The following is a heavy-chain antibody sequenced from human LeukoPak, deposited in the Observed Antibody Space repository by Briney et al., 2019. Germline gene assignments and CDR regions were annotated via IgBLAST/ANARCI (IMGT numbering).Heavy chain of an antibody. CDR1: GVSINNYY. Sequence: PSETLSLTCTVSGVSINNYYWSWIRQLPGERLEWIGFVYHNGRTTYNPSLESRVTISVDTSRNQVSLNLRFVTAADTALYFCARRRAESSGPSFYYFYMDVWGKGTTVSVSS. D-gene: IGHD2-8*02. CDR3: ARRRAESSGPSFYYFYMDV. CDR2: VYHNGRT. J-gene: IGHJ6*03. V-gene: IGHV4-59*01.